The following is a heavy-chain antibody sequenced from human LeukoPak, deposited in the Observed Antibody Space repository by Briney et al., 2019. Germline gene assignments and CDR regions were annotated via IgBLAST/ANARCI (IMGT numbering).Heavy chain of an antibody. V-gene: IGHV4-34*01. CDR1: GGSFSGYY. CDR3: ARPGTYSSTNKGNWFDP. Sequence: PSETLSLTCAVYGGSFSGYYWSWIRQPPGKGLEWIGEINHSGSTNYNPSLKSRVTISVDTSKNQFSLKLSSVTAADTAVYYCARPGTYSSTNKGNWFDPWGQGTLVTVSP. J-gene: IGHJ5*02. CDR2: INHSGST. D-gene: IGHD6-13*01.